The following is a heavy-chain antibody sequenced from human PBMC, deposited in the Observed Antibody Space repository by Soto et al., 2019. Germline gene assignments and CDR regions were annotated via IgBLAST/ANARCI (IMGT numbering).Heavy chain of an antibody. Sequence: QVQLVESGGGVVQPGRSLRLTCAASGFTFSSNGMHWVRQAPGKGLEWVALVAYDGSKTYYGDSVRGRFTISSDNSENTLYPQMNSLRAEDTAVYYCARWVGGSMYDNSGKYDSWGQGTLVTVSS. CDR1: GFTFSSNG. D-gene: IGHD3-22*01. V-gene: IGHV3-30*03. CDR2: VAYDGSKT. J-gene: IGHJ5*01. CDR3: ARWVGGSMYDNSGKYDS.